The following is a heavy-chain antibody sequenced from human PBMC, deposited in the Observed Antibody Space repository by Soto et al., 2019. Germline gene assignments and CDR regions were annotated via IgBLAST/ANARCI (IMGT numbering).Heavy chain of an antibody. CDR3: ASPQRRRYYYYMDV. Sequence: GGSLRLSCAASGFTFSSYSMNWVRQAPGKGLEWVSSISSSSSYIYYADSVKGRFTISRDNAKNSLYLQMNSLRAEDTAVYYCASPQRRRYYYYMDVWGKGTTVTVSS. CDR1: GFTFSSYS. CDR2: ISSSSSYI. J-gene: IGHJ6*03. V-gene: IGHV3-21*01.